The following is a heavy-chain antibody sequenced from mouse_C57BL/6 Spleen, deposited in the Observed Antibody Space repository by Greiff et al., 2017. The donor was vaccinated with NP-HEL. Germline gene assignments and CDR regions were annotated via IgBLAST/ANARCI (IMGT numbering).Heavy chain of an antibody. Sequence: EVKLVESEGGLVQPGSSMKLSCTASGFTFSDYYMAWVRQVPEKGLEWVANINYDGSSTYYLDSLKSRFIISRDNAKNILYLQMSSLKSEDTATYYCAREGQNYGSSYFDYWGQGTTLTVSS. D-gene: IGHD1-1*01. J-gene: IGHJ2*01. CDR1: GFTFSDYY. CDR2: INYDGSST. CDR3: AREGQNYGSSYFDY. V-gene: IGHV5-16*01.